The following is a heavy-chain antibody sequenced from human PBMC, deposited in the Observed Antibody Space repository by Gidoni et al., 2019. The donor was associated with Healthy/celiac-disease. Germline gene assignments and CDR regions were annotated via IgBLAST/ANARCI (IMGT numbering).Heavy chain of an antibody. V-gene: IGHV3-33*01. CDR2: IWDNGSNK. CDR3: ARGEDYGGNSAADY. Sequence: QVQLVESGGGVVQPGRSLRLSCAASGFTFCSYGMHWVRQAPGKGLEWVAVIWDNGSNKYYADAVKGRFTISRDNSKNTLYLQMNSLRAEDTAVYYCARGEDYGGNSAADYWGQGTLVTVSS. D-gene: IGHD4-17*01. J-gene: IGHJ4*02. CDR1: GFTFCSYG.